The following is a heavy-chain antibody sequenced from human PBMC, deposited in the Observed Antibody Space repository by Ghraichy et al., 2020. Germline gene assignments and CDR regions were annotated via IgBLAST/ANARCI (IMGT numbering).Heavy chain of an antibody. D-gene: IGHD1-7*01. V-gene: IGHV4-39*07. J-gene: IGHJ3*02. CDR1: GGSITRSTYY. Sequence: SETLSLTCTVSGGSITRSTYYWGWIRQPPGKGLEWIGSIYFSGNTYYKLSLKSRVTISVYTSKNQLSLKLTSVTAADTAIYYCARNKINGNYVVFDIWGQGTMVTVS. CDR3: ARNKINGNYVVFDI. CDR2: IYFSGNT.